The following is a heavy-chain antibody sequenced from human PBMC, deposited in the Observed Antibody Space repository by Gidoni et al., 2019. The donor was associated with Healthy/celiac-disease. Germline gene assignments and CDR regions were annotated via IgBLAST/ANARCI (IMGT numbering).Heavy chain of an antibody. J-gene: IGHJ6*02. V-gene: IGHV3-7*03. CDR3: ARAFRTDDYYYYGMDV. CDR1: GFTFSSYW. Sequence: EVQLVESGGGLVQPGGSLRLSCAASGFTFSSYWMSWVRQAPGKGLEWVANIKQDGSEKYYVDCVKGRFTSSRDNAKNSLYLQMNSLRAEDTDVYYCARAFRTDDYYYYGMDVWGQGTTVTVSS. CDR2: IKQDGSEK.